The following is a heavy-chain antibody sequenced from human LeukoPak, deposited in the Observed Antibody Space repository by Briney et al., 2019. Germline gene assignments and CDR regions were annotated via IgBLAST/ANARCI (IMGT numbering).Heavy chain of an antibody. D-gene: IGHD6-19*01. CDR1: GYTFTGYY. Sequence: GASVKVSCKASGYTFTGYYMHWVRQAPGQGLEWMGWINPNSGGTNYAQKLQGRVTMTTDTSTSTAYMELRSLRSDDTAVYYCARVHPKWLVRGGPFDPWGQGTLVTVSS. CDR3: ARVHPKWLVRGGPFDP. V-gene: IGHV1-2*02. J-gene: IGHJ5*02. CDR2: INPNSGGT.